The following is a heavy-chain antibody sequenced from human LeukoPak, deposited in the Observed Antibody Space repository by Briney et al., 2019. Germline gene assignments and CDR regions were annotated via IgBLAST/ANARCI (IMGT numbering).Heavy chain of an antibody. CDR3: ARVQRVVPAADDAFDT. Sequence: GGSLRLSCAASGFTFSSYEINWVRQAPGKGLEWVSHMSSSGSTIYYAGSVKGRFTISRDNAKNSLYLQMNSLRAEDTAVYYCARVQRVVPAADDAFDTWGQGTMVTVSS. J-gene: IGHJ3*02. CDR1: GFTFSSYE. V-gene: IGHV3-48*03. D-gene: IGHD2-2*01. CDR2: MSSSGSTI.